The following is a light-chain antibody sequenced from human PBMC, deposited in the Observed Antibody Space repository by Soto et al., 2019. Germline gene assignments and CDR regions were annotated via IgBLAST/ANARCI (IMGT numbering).Light chain of an antibody. CDR3: QNYNGAPWP. J-gene: IGKJ1*01. CDR1: QGISTY. V-gene: IGKV1-27*01. CDR2: APS. Sequence: DIQMTQSPSSLSAYVGARVTITCRASQGISTYLVWYQQKPGTVPKLLIFAPSTLHSGVPSRFSGSGSGTDFTLTISSLQPEDGATYYWQNYNGAPWPFGQGTNVEIK.